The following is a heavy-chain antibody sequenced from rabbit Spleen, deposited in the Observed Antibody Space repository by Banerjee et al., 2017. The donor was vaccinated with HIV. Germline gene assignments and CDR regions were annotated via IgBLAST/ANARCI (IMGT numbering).Heavy chain of an antibody. D-gene: IGHD1-1*01. Sequence: QEQLVESGGGLVKPGASLTLSCKASGFSFSSSDYICWVRQAPGKGLEWISCIAGSTWYATWAKGRFTCSKTSSTTVTLQMTRLTAADTATYFCARDTSSSFSSYGMDLWGQGTLVTVS. V-gene: IGHV1S45*01. CDR1: GFSFSSSDY. CDR2: IAGST. J-gene: IGHJ6*01. CDR3: ARDTSSSFSSYGMDL.